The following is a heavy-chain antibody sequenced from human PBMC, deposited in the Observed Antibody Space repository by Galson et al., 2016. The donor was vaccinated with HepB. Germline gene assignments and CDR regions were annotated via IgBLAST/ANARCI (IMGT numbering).Heavy chain of an antibody. V-gene: IGHV3-33*01. J-gene: IGHJ6*02. CDR3: VRDRAARDTVYYYGMDV. CDR1: GFTFNNYG. D-gene: IGHD6-25*01. CDR2: IWYDGRNK. Sequence: SLRLSCAASGFTFNNYGMHWVRQAPGKGLEWVALIWYDGRNKYYADSVKGRFTISRDNSKNTLYLQMNSLRAVDRPVYYCVRDRAARDTVYYYGMDVWGQGATVTVSS.